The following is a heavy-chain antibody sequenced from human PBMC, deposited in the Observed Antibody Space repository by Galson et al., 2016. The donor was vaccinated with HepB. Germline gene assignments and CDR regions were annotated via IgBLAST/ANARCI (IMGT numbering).Heavy chain of an antibody. Sequence: SLRLSCAASGFSVYVMSWVRQAPGKGLEWVATFSGSDGSTFYADSVKGRFTISRDSSKTTLLLQMKSLRVGDTAVYYCAKDLHPEVARSSSDVWRGHARRQSACDYGMDVWGQGTTVTVSS. D-gene: IGHD3-3*01. V-gene: IGHV3-23*01. CDR3: AKDLHPEVARSSSDVWRGHARRQSACDYGMDV. J-gene: IGHJ6*02. CDR1: GFSVYV. CDR2: FSGSDGST.